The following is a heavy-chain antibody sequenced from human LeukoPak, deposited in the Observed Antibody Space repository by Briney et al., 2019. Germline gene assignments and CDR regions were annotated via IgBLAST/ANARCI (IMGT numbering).Heavy chain of an antibody. V-gene: IGHV1-3*01. CDR3: ARDLVGYCSGGSCYSWFDP. J-gene: IGHJ5*02. CDR2: INAGNGNT. CDR1: GYTFTSYA. Sequence: ASVKVSCKASGYTFTSYAMHWVRQAPGQRLEWMGWINAGNGNTKYSQKFQGRVTITRDTSASTAYMELSSLRAEDTAAYYCARDLVGYCSGGSCYSWFDPWGQGTLVTVSS. D-gene: IGHD2-15*01.